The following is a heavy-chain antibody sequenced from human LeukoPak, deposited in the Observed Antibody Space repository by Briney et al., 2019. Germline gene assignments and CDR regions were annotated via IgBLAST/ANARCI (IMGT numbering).Heavy chain of an antibody. CDR2: ISTSGDTT. J-gene: IGHJ4*02. Sequence: GGSLRLSCAASEFTFSSYAMSWVRQAPGKGLEWVSAISTSGDTTFYADSVKGRFTISRDNSRNTLYLQMNSLRAEDTAVYYCAKEPYSSGWYLDYWGQGTLVTVSS. D-gene: IGHD6-19*01. V-gene: IGHV3-23*01. CDR3: AKEPYSSGWYLDY. CDR1: EFTFSSYA.